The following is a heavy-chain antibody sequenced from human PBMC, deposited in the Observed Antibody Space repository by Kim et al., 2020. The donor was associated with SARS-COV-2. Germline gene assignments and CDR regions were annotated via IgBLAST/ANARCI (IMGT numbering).Heavy chain of an antibody. CDR2: IYYSGST. V-gene: IGHV4-39*01. CDR1: GGSISSSSYY. D-gene: IGHD2-21*02. Sequence: SETLSLTCTVSGGSISSSSYYWGWIRQPPGKGLEWIGSIYYSGSTYYNPSLKSRVTISVDTSKNQFSLKLSSVTAADTAVYYCARQGYCGGDCPGWFDPWGQGTLVTVSS. CDR3: ARQGYCGGDCPGWFDP. J-gene: IGHJ5*02.